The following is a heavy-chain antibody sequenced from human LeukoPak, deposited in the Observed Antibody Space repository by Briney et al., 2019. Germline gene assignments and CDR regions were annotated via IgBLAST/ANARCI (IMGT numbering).Heavy chain of an antibody. D-gene: IGHD6-19*01. CDR3: AKLSIAVAGTSYFDY. CDR1: GLSFSSSG. Sequence: PGGSLRLSCAASGLSFSSSGMNWVRQAPGKGLEWVSAISGSGGSTYYADSVKGRFTISRDNSKNTLYLQMDSLRAEDTAVYYCAKLSIAVAGTSYFDYWGQGTLVTVSS. V-gene: IGHV3-23*01. CDR2: ISGSGGST. J-gene: IGHJ4*02.